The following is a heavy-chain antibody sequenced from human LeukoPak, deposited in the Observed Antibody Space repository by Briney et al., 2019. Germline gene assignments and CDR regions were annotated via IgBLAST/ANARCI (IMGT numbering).Heavy chain of an antibody. D-gene: IGHD3-16*01. J-gene: IGHJ3*02. CDR3: ARHDRGGLDAFDI. V-gene: IGHV4-39*01. Sequence: SETLSLTCTVSGGSITRSTDYWGWIRQPPGKGLEWIGSINYSGITYYNPSLKSRVTKSVDTSKNQFSLNLNSVTAADTAVYYCARHDRGGLDAFDIWGQGAMVTVFS. CDR2: INYSGIT. CDR1: GGSITRSTDY.